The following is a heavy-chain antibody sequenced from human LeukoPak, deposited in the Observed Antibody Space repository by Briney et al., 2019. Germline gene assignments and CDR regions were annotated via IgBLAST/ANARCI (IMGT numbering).Heavy chain of an antibody. Sequence: GRSLRLSCAASGFTFSSYGMHWVRQAPGKGLEWVSVISGSGGGTNYADSVKGRFTISRDNSKNTLYLQMNSLRAEDTAIYYCAKDLIVGATADVFDIWGQGTMVTVSS. CDR2: ISGSGGGT. D-gene: IGHD1-26*01. CDR1: GFTFSSYG. CDR3: AKDLIVGATADVFDI. J-gene: IGHJ3*02. V-gene: IGHV3-23*01.